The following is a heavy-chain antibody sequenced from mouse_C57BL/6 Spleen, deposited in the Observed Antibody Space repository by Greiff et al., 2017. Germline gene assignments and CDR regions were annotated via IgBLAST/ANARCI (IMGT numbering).Heavy chain of an antibody. J-gene: IGHJ2*01. D-gene: IGHD2-4*01. Sequence: VQLQQPGAELVMPGASVKLSCKASGYTFTSYWMHWVKQRPGQGLEWIGEIDPSDSYTNYNQKFKGKSTLTVDKSSSTAYMQLSSLTSEDSAVYYCARLSGHDYDYFDYWGQGTTLTVSS. CDR2: IDPSDSYT. CDR1: GYTFTSYW. V-gene: IGHV1-69*01. CDR3: ARLSGHDYDYFDY.